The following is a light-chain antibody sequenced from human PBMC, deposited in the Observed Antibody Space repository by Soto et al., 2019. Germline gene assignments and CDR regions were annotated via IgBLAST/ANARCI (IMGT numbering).Light chain of an antibody. J-gene: IGKJ4*01. CDR2: KAC. CDR3: QQYNGYRLA. Sequence: DIQMTQSPSSLSASVGDRVTFTCRASQSISNWLAWYQKKREKAPKLLIYKACTLERGVPSRFSGSGSGTEFTLTISRLQADDFAFYYRQQYNGYRLAFGGGTKVDIK. CDR1: QSISNW. V-gene: IGKV1-5*03.